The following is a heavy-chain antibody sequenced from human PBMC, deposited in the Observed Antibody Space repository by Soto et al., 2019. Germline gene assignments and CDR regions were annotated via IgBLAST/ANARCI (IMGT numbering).Heavy chain of an antibody. V-gene: IGHV4-30-2*01. CDR3: GRGGWSGSYLDY. CDR1: GASISSGAYS. CDR2: IYHSASN. J-gene: IGHJ4*02. D-gene: IGHD1-26*01. Sequence: PSETLSPTCPVSGASISSGAYSWSWLRQPPGKCLEWIGYIYHSASNYYNPHLKSRVTISVDRSKNQFSLKLSCVNAADTAVYYCGRGGWSGSYLDYWGQGTLVTVSS.